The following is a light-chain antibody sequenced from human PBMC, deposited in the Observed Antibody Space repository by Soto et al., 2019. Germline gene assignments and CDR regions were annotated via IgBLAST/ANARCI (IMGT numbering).Light chain of an antibody. CDR3: RQYGSSPPYT. J-gene: IGKJ2*01. V-gene: IGKV3-20*01. Sequence: EIVLTQSPGTLSLSPGERATLSCRASQSVSSTYLAWYQQKPGQAPRLLIYGASSRATGIPDRFSGSGSGTDFTFTISRLKPEDFAVYYCRQYGSSPPYTLGQGTKLEIK. CDR2: GAS. CDR1: QSVSSTY.